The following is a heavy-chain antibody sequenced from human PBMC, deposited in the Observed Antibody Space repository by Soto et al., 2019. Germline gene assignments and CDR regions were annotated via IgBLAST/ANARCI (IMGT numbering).Heavy chain of an antibody. D-gene: IGHD3-22*01. V-gene: IGHV4-34*01. Sequence: SETLSLTCAVYGGSLSDNYWSWIRQPPGKGLEWIGEINHSGRTNYNPSLKSRVTLSVDTSKNQFSLKLTSVTAADTAVYYCARVDSSGYTRDVFDIWGQGTMVTV. CDR2: INHSGRT. CDR3: ARVDSSGYTRDVFDI. J-gene: IGHJ3*02. CDR1: GGSLSDNY.